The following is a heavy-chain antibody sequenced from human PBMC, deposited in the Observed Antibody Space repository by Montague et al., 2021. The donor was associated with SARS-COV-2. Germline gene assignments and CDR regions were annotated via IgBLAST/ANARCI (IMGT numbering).Heavy chain of an antibody. CDR3: ASMVRAQVYYFDY. CDR2: IFYSGST. CDR1: GGSIISSSYY. J-gene: IGHJ4*02. D-gene: IGHD3-10*01. Sequence: SETLSLTCTVSGGSIISSSYYWGWIRQPPGKGLEWIGSIFYSGSTDYNPSLKSRVTISVDTSKNQFSLKLSSVTAADTAVYYCASMVRAQVYYFDYWGQGTLVTVSS. V-gene: IGHV4-39*01.